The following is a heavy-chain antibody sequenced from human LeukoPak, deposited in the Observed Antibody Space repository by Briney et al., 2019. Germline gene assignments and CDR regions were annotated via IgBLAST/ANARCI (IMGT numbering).Heavy chain of an antibody. J-gene: IGHJ3*02. CDR2: IYYSGST. V-gene: IGHV4-59*01. CDR3: ARRFGWTLDAFDI. D-gene: IGHD3-10*01. CDR1: GGSISSYY. Sequence: PSETLSLTCAVSGGSISSYYWSWLRRPPGKGLEGIGYIYYSGSTNYNPSLTSRGTIKVEKSKKKFSLKLSSVTAADTAVYYCARRFGWTLDAFDIWGQGTMVTVSS.